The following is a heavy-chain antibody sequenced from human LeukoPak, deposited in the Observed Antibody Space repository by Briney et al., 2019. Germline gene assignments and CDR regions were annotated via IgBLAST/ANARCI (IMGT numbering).Heavy chain of an antibody. CDR1: GGSISSYY. CDR2: IYYSGST. J-gene: IGHJ4*02. V-gene: IGHV4-59*01. Sequence: PPETLSLTCTVSGGSISSYYWTWIRQPPGKGLEWIGYIYYSGSTNYNPSLKSRVTISVDTSKNQFSLKLTSVTAADTAVYYCARGENSGYFDYCGQGTLVTVSS. CDR3: ARGENSGYFDY. D-gene: IGHD1-26*01.